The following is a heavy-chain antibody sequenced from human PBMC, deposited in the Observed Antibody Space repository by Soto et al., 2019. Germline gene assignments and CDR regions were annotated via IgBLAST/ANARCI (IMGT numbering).Heavy chain of an antibody. J-gene: IGHJ4*02. D-gene: IGHD2-8*02. CDR3: ARSRTGGETLDH. CDR2: IYYSGST. V-gene: IGHV4-39*01. Sequence: SETLSLTCTVSGDSITSNSYFWAWIRQPPGKGLEWIGSIYYSGSTYYNPSLKSRVTISVDTSKNQFSLKLSSVTAADTAVYYCARSRTGGETLDHGGQETLVTVS. CDR1: GDSITSNSYF.